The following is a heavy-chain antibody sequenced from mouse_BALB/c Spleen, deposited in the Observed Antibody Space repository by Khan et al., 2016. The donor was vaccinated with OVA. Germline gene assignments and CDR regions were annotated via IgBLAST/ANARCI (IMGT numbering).Heavy chain of an antibody. Sequence: EVQLVESGGGLVQPGGSRKLSCTASGFTFSSFGMHWVRQAPEKGLEWVAYIGSDSSTIYYADTVKGRFTISSDTPKNTLPLQLPSLSSEDTALFYCASSRNWYWFASWGQGTLVTVSA. J-gene: IGHJ3*01. CDR2: IGSDSSTI. CDR1: GFTFSSFG. D-gene: IGHD4-1*01. V-gene: IGHV5-17*02. CDR3: ASSRNWYWFAS.